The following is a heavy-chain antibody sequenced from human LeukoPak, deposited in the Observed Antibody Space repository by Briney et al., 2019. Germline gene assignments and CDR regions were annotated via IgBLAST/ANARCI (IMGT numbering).Heavy chain of an antibody. CDR3: ARRQNSVTIFGMIRVGYYYMDV. CDR1: GDSISGFY. V-gene: IGHV4-59*12. CDR2: IYYSGST. Sequence: SETLSLTCTVSGDSISGFYWSWIRQPPGKGLEWIGYIYYSGSTNYNPSLKSRVTISVDTSKNQFSLKLSSVTAADTAVYYCARRQNSVTIFGMIRVGYYYMDVWGKGTTVTVSS. D-gene: IGHD3-3*01. J-gene: IGHJ6*03.